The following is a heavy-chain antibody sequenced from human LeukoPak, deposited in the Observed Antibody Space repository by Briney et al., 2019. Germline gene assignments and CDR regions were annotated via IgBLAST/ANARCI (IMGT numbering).Heavy chain of an antibody. J-gene: IGHJ5*02. Sequence: SETLSLTCAVYGGSFSGYYWSWIRQPPGKGLEWIGEINHSGSTNYNPSLKSRVTISVDTSKNQFSLKLSSVTAADTAVYYCARERAAAGKGRWFDPWGQGTLVTVSS. V-gene: IGHV4-34*01. CDR3: ARERAAAGKGRWFDP. CDR2: INHSGST. D-gene: IGHD6-13*01. CDR1: GGSFSGYY.